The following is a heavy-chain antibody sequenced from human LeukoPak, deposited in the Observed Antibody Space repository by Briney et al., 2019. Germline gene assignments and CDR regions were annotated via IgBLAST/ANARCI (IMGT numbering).Heavy chain of an antibody. CDR1: GFTFSNYA. CDR3: AKDRVYSSGWYYFDY. V-gene: IGHV3-23*01. J-gene: IGHJ4*02. CDR2: ISGSGGST. Sequence: GGSLRLSCAASGFTFSNYAMSWVRQAPGKGLEWVSAISGSGGSTYYADSVKGRFTISRDNSKNTLYLQMNSLRAEDTAVYYCAKDRVYSSGWYYFDYWGQGTLVTVSS. D-gene: IGHD6-19*01.